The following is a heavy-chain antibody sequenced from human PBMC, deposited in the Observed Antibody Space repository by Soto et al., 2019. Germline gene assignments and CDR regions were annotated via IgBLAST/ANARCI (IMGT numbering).Heavy chain of an antibody. CDR3: AKGSASFRPYYFDY. CDR1: GSTFINYA. CDR2: MGGGTYT. V-gene: IGHV3-23*01. Sequence: PGGSETLSSVTAGSTFINYAMSWVRQSPGKGLEWLSAMGGGTYTYSAHSVKGRFTISTDNSRNTLYLQMHGLRAEDTALYCCAKGSASFRPYYFDYWGQGALVTVSS. D-gene: IGHD2-15*01. J-gene: IGHJ4*02.